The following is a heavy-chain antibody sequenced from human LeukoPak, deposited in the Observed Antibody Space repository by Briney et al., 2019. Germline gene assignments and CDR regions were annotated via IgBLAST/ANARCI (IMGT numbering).Heavy chain of an antibody. CDR3: AKDQVVDFWSGYYYPNWFDP. CDR2: ISGSGGST. CDR1: GFTFSSYA. Sequence: PGGSLRLSCAASGFTFSSYAMSWVRQAPGKGLEWVSAISGSGGSTYYADSVKGRFTISRDNSKNTLYLQMNSLRAEDTAVYYCAKDQVVDFWSGYYYPNWFDPWGQGTLVTVSS. J-gene: IGHJ5*02. D-gene: IGHD3-3*01. V-gene: IGHV3-23*01.